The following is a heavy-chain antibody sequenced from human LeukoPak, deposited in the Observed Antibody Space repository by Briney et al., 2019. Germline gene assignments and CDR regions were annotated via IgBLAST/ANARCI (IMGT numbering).Heavy chain of an antibody. J-gene: IGHJ4*02. CDR2: IYDSGST. CDR1: GGSISSYY. D-gene: IGHD1-26*01. CDR3: ARGFLRVGPYGEPVFDY. V-gene: IGHV4-59*01. Sequence: SETLSLTCTVSGGSISSYYWSWIRQPPGKGLDLIGYIYDSGSTNYNPSLKSRVTISVDTSKNHFSLNLSSVTAADTAVYSCARGFLRVGPYGEPVFDYWGQGILVTVSS.